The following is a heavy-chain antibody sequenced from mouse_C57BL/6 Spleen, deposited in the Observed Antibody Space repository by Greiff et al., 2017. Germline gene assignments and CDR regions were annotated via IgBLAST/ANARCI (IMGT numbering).Heavy chain of an antibody. V-gene: IGHV1-7*01. CDR2: INPNSGYT. Sequence: QVQLQQSGAELARPGASVKLSCKASGSTFTDYYMHWVKQRPGQGLEWIGYINPNSGYTKYNQKFKGKATLTAAKSSSTAYLQLSSLTSEDSAVYYGARRKAGKYDYYTFARRGQGTLVTVSA. D-gene: IGHD2-4*01. J-gene: IGHJ3*01. CDR3: ARRKAGKYDYYTFAR. CDR1: GSTFTDYY.